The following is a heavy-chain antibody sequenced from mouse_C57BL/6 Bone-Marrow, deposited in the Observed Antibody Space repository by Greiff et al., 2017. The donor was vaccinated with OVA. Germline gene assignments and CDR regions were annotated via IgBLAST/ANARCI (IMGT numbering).Heavy chain of an antibody. CDR3: AREGLRRTKFDD. CDR2: INPNNGGT. CDR1: GYTFTDYY. J-gene: IGHJ2*01. D-gene: IGHD2-4*01. V-gene: IGHV1-26*01. Sequence: VQLKESGPELVKPGASVKISCKASGYTFTDYYMNWVKQSHGKSLEWIGDINPNNGGTSYNQKFKGKATLTVDKSSSTAYMELRSLTSEDSAVYYCAREGLRRTKFDDWGKGTTLTVSS.